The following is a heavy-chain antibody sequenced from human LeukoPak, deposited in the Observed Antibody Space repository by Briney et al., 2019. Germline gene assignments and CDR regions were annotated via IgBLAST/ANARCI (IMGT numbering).Heavy chain of an antibody. Sequence: SETLSLTCAVSGYSISRGYYWGWVRPPPGKRPQWIGSVHESGSPYYNPSLKSRVTISLDASQNQFSLTLTSVTAADSATYYCVRGEVGDFDSWGQGSLVTVSS. CDR2: VHESGSP. CDR1: GYSISRGYY. CDR3: VRGEVGDFDS. V-gene: IGHV4-38-2*01. D-gene: IGHD1-26*01. J-gene: IGHJ4*02.